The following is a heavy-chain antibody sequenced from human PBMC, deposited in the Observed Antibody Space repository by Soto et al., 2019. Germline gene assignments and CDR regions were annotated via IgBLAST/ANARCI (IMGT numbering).Heavy chain of an antibody. V-gene: IGHV3-30*18. Sequence: QVQLVESGGGVVQPGRSLRLSCVASGFTFRSYGMHWVRQAPGKGLEWVTLISSDGDNKYYADSVKGRFTISRDDSKNTLDLQMHSRRTEDTAVYYCAKMVKTTYYYYGMDVWGQGTTVTVSS. CDR2: ISSDGDNK. CDR3: AKMVKTTYYYYGMDV. J-gene: IGHJ6*02. CDR1: GFTFRSYG. D-gene: IGHD1-7*01.